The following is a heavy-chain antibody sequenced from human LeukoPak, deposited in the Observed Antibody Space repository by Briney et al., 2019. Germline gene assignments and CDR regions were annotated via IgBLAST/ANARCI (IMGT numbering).Heavy chain of an antibody. CDR1: GFTFSVAA. CDR2: IGASGEST. J-gene: IGHJ3*01. Sequence: GGSLRLSCAASGFTFSVAAMTWVRQAPGKGLEWVSLIGASGESTYFADSVKGRFTISRDNSKNTLSLQMNSLRVEDTAMYFCAKDIQLSTWGLGTMVTVSS. CDR3: AKDIQLST. D-gene: IGHD5-24*01. V-gene: IGHV3-23*01.